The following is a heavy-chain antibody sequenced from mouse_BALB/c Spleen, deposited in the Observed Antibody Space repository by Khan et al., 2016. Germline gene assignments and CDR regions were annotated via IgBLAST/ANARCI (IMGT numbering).Heavy chain of an antibody. CDR2: ISYSGST. D-gene: IGHD4-1*01. J-gene: IGHJ4*01. CDR3: AGANWYLFYAMDY. CDR1: GYSITSDYA. V-gene: IGHV3-2*02. Sequence: QLEESGPGMVKPSQSLSLTCTVTGYSITSDYAWNWIRQFPGNKLEWMGYISYSGSTSYNPSLKSRISITRDTSKHQFFLQLNSVTTEDTATYDCAGANWYLFYAMDYWGQGTSVTVSA.